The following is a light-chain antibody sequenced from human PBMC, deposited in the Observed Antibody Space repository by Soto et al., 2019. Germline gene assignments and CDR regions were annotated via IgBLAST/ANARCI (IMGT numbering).Light chain of an antibody. CDR3: QQGGT. CDR1: QSVNSY. CDR2: DAS. V-gene: IGKV3-11*01. J-gene: IGKJ5*01. Sequence: EIVLSQSPATLSLSPGERATLSCRASQSVNSYLAWYQQKPGQAPRLLIYDASNRATGIPARFSGSGSGTDFTLTISSLEPKDFAVYYCQQGGTFGQGTRLEIK.